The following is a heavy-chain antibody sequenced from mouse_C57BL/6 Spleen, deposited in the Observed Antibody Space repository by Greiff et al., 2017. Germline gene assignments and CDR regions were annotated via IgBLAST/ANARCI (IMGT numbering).Heavy chain of an antibody. D-gene: IGHD1-1*02. CDR3: ARGGNLYYYAMDY. J-gene: IGHJ4*01. CDR1: GYTFTSYW. CDR2: IDPSDSET. V-gene: IGHV1-52*01. Sequence: QVQLQQPGAELVRPGSSVKLSCKASGYTFTSYWMHWVKQRPIQGLEWIGNIDPSDSETHYNQQFKDKATLTVDKSSSTAYMQLSSLTSEDSAVYYCARGGNLYYYAMDYWGQGTSVTVSS.